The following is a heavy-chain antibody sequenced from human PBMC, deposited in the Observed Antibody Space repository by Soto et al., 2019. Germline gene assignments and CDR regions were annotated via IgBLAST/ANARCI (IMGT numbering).Heavy chain of an antibody. Sequence: EVQLLESGGGLAQPGGSLRLSCAASGFTFSSYSMNWVRQAPVKGLEWVSIISGSGGVTSYADSVNGRFTISRDNSKNSLFLQMKSLRDEDTAVYYCAQVPACGVSRCDDGIDIWGHGTLVTVS. D-gene: IGHD2-21*01. CDR1: GFTFSSYS. CDR2: ISGSGGVT. V-gene: IGHV3-23*01. CDR3: AQVPACGVSRCDDGIDI. J-gene: IGHJ3*02.